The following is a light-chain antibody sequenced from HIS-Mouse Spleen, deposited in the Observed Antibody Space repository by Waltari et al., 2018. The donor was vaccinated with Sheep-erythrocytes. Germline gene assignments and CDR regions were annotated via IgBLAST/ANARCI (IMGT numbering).Light chain of an antibody. V-gene: IGLV2-8*01. CDR2: EVS. J-gene: IGLJ3*02. CDR3: CTYAGSIILV. CDR1: SSDVGCYNY. Sequence: QSALTQPPSASGSPGQSVTISCTGTSSDVGCYNYVSWYQQHPGKAPKLMIYEVSKGPSGFHDLFSGSKSGNTAYLSVFVLQAEDEADYCSCTYAGSIILVFGGGTKQTVL.